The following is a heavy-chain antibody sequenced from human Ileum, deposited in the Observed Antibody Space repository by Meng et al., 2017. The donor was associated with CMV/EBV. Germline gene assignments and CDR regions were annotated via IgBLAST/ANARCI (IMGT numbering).Heavy chain of an antibody. CDR1: GGSFSDYY. D-gene: IGHD2/OR15-2a*01. J-gene: IGHJ4*02. CDR2: ISHTGST. CDR3: LRGSQFTWNY. Sequence: QMELPQLGAGLFKTSDPLSLTCAVYGGSFSDYYYSWIRQSPEKGLEWIGEISHTGSTKFNPSFRSRVTILVDTSKNQFSLNMNSMTAADTAVYYCLRGSQFTWNYWGQGTLVTVSS. V-gene: IGHV4-34*02.